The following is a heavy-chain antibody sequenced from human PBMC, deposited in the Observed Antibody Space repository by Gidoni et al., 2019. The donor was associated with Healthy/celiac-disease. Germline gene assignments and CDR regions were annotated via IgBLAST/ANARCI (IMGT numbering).Heavy chain of an antibody. D-gene: IGHD3-22*01. V-gene: IGHV3-21*01. CDR2: LSSSSSYI. J-gene: IGHJ4*02. CDR1: GFTSRSYR. Sequence: EVQLGASGGGLLKPGGSLRLSCAASGFTSRSYRMNWVRQAPWKGLEWVPSLSSSSSYIYYADSVKGGFTISRDNAKNSLYLQMNSLRAEDTAVYYCARDLRLHYYYDSSGFGDYWGQGTLVTVSS. CDR3: ARDLRLHYYYDSSGFGDY.